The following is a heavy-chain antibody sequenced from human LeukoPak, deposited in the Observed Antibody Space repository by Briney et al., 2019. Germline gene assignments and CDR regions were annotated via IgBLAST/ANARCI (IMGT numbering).Heavy chain of an antibody. V-gene: IGHV5-51*01. J-gene: IGHJ4*02. CDR2: IYPGDSDT. CDR3: ARRRDGYNYFDY. CDR1: GYSFTSYW. Sequence: GESLKISCKGSGYSFTSYWIGWVRQMPGKGLEWMGIIYPGDSDTRYSPSFQGQVTVSADNSISTAYLQWSSLKAADTAMYYWARRRDGYNYFDYWGQGTLVTVSS. D-gene: IGHD5-24*01.